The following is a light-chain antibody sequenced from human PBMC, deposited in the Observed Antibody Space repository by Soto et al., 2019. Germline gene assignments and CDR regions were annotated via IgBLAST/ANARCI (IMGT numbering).Light chain of an antibody. V-gene: IGKV3-20*01. CDR3: QQYVSSPYA. J-gene: IGKJ2*01. Sequence: EIVLTQSPGTLSLSPGERATLSCRASQSVGSSYLALAWYHHTPAQAPRLLIYAASRRATGIPDRCSGSGSGTDVTLTIGSLAPEDFAVYYCQQYVSSPYAFGQGAKLEIK. CDR1: QSVGSSY. CDR2: AAS.